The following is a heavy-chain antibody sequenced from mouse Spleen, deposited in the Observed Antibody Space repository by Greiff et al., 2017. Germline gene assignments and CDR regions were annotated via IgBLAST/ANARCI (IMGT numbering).Heavy chain of an antibody. V-gene: IGHV2-5*01. Sequence: VQLQQSGPGLVQPSQSLSITCTVSGFSLTSYGLHWVRQSPGKGLEWLGVIWRGGSADYNAAFLSRLSLTKDNSKSQVFFKMTSLQADDTAIYCCAKGNYFDYWGQGTTLTVSS. CDR3: AKGNYFDY. J-gene: IGHJ2*01. CDR2: IWRGGSA. CDR1: GFSLTSYG.